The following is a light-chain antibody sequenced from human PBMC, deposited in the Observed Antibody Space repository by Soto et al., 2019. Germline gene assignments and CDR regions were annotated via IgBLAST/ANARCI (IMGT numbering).Light chain of an antibody. V-gene: IGKV3-20*01. CDR1: QSVSSSF. CDR2: GTS. Sequence: EIVLTQSPGTLSLSPGERATLSCRASQSVSSSFLDWYQQKPGQAPRLLIYGTSSRATGIPDRFSGSGSGTDFTLTISGLEPEDFAVYSCQQYCRSPTFGGGTKVEIK. CDR3: QQYCRSPT. J-gene: IGKJ4*01.